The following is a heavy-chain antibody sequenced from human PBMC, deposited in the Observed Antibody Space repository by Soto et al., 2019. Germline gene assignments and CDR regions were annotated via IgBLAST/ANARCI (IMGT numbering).Heavy chain of an antibody. CDR3: ARAVITFGGVIVIDYMDV. V-gene: IGHV1-18*01. D-gene: IGHD3-16*02. CDR2: ISAYNGNT. Sequence: QVQLVQSGAEVKKPGASVKVSCKASGYTFTSYGISWVRQAPGQGLEWMGWISAYNGNTNYAQKLQGRVTMTTDTSTSTAYMELRSLRSDDTAVYYCARAVITFGGVIVIDYMDVWGKGTTVTVSS. CDR1: GYTFTSYG. J-gene: IGHJ6*03.